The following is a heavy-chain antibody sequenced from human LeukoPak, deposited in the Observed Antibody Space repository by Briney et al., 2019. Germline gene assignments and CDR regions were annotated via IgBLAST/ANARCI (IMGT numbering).Heavy chain of an antibody. D-gene: IGHD4-23*01. J-gene: IGHJ4*02. CDR1: GGSISSGDYY. Sequence: SQTLSLTCSVSGGSISSGDYYWSWIRQHPGKGLEWIGHIYYSGTTYNNPSLESRVTISVDTSKNQFSLKLSSVTAADTAVYYCARYGSNAHDYWGQGTLVTVSS. CDR3: ARYGSNAHDY. CDR2: IYYSGTT. V-gene: IGHV4-31*03.